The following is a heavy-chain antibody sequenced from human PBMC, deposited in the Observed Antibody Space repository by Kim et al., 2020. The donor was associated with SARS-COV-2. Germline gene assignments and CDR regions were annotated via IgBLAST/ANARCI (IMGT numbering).Heavy chain of an antibody. CDR2: IYYSGST. CDR3: ARVGRTGAVRRPVYYFDY. Sequence: SETLSLTCTVSGGSISSGGYYWSWIRQHPGKGLEWIGYIYYSGSTYYNPSLKSRVTISVDTSKNQFSLKLSSVTAADTAVYYCARVGRTGAVRRPVYYFDYWGQGTLVTVSS. D-gene: IGHD1-1*01. CDR1: GGSISSGGYY. J-gene: IGHJ4*02. V-gene: IGHV4-31*03.